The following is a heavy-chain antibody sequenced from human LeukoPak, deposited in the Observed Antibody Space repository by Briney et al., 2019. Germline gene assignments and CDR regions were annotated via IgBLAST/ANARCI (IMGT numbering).Heavy chain of an antibody. CDR3: AAQDVNWFDP. CDR2: IYYSGST. J-gene: IGHJ5*02. CDR1: GFTFSSYA. V-gene: IGHV4-31*02. Sequence: LRLSCAASGFTFSSYAISWVRQHPGKGLEWIGYIYYSGSTYYNPSLKSRVTISVDTSKNQFSLKLSSVTAADTAVYYCAAQDVNWFDPWGQGTLVTVSS. D-gene: IGHD2-15*01.